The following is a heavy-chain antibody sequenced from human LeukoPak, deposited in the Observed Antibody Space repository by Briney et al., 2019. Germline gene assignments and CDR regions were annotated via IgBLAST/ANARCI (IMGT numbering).Heavy chain of an antibody. CDR1: GFTFSSYA. CDR3: AKDRYYDSSGYQNWFDP. Sequence: GGSPRLSCAASGFTFSSYAMSWVRQAPGKGLEWVSAISGSGGSTYYADSVKGRFTISRDNSKNTLYLQMNSLRAEDTAVYYCAKDRYYDSSGYQNWFDPWGQGTLVTVSS. D-gene: IGHD3-22*01. J-gene: IGHJ5*02. CDR2: ISGSGGST. V-gene: IGHV3-23*01.